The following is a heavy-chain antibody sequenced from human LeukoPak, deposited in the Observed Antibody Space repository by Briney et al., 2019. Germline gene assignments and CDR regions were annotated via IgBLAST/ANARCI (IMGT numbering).Heavy chain of an antibody. CDR2: MHSSGRT. D-gene: IGHD5-18*01. V-gene: IGHV4-61*02. J-gene: IGHJ6*03. Sequence: SETPSLTCTVSGASISSGSYYWTWIRQPAGKGLEWIGRMHSSGRTSYSPSLKSRVTISVDTSKNQFSLKLSSVTAADTAVYYCARGLRGYSYGYVPWELSYYMDVWGKGTTVTISS. CDR3: ARGLRGYSYGYVPWELSYYMDV. CDR1: GASISSGSYY.